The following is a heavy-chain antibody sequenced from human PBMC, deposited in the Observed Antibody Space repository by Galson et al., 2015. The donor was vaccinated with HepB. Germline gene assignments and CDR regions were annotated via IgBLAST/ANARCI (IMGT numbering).Heavy chain of an antibody. CDR2: ISYDGGNK. V-gene: IGHV3-30*04. CDR1: GFIFSSYA. J-gene: IGHJ3*02. D-gene: IGHD2-15*01. CDR3: ARALSGQPTFDI. Sequence: LRLSCAASGFIFSSYAMHWVRQAPGKGLEWVALISYDGGNKYYPDSVKGRFTISRDNSKNTLYLQMNSLRAEDTAVYYCARALSGQPTFDIWGQGTMVTVSS.